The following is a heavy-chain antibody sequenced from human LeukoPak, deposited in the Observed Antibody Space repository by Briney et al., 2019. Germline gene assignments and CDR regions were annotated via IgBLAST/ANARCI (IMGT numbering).Heavy chain of an antibody. CDR3: AARLRWAHFDY. CDR2: IRSKANSYAT. D-gene: IGHD4-23*01. Sequence: GGSLRLSCAASGFTFSGSAMHWVRQASGKGLEWVGRIRSKANSYATAYAASVKGRFTISRDDSKNTAYLQMNSLKTEDTAVYYCAARLRWAHFDYWGQGTLVTVSS. J-gene: IGHJ4*02. V-gene: IGHV3-73*01. CDR1: GFTFSGSA.